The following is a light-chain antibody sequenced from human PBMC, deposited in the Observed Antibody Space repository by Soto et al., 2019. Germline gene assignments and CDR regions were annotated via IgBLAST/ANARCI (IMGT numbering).Light chain of an antibody. Sequence: EIVLTQSPGTLSLSPGERATLSCRASQLISSTYLAWYHQKPGQAPRLLIYDASSRATGIPDRFSGGGSGTDFTLTISRLEPEDFAVYYCQQFSSYPLTFGGGTKVDIK. CDR3: QQFSSYPLT. V-gene: IGKV3-20*01. J-gene: IGKJ4*01. CDR1: QLISSTY. CDR2: DAS.